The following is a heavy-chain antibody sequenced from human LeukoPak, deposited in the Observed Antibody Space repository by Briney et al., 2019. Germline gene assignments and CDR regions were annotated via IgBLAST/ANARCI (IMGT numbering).Heavy chain of an antibody. CDR3: AGGTYYDSSGYLETAFDI. V-gene: IGHV3-33*01. CDR2: IWYDGSNK. D-gene: IGHD3-22*01. Sequence: GRSLRLSCTASGFTFSSYGMHWVRQAPGKGLEWVAVIWYDGSNKYYADSVKGRFTISRDNSKNTLYLQMNSLRAEDTAVYYCAGGTYYDSSGYLETAFDIWGQGTMVTVSS. CDR1: GFTFSSYG. J-gene: IGHJ3*02.